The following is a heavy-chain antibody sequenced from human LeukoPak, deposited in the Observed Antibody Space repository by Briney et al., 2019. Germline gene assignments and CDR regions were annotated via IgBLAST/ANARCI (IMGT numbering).Heavy chain of an antibody. Sequence: ASETLSLTCTVSGDSISSRSYYWGWIRQPPGKGLEWIGSIYFSGSTYYNPSLKSRVTTSVDTSKNQFSLKLNSVTAADTAVYYCARQTTGYSCGWHFDYWGQGTLVTVSS. CDR3: ARQTTGYSCGWHFDY. D-gene: IGHD6-19*01. CDR1: GDSISSRSYY. J-gene: IGHJ4*02. V-gene: IGHV4-39*01. CDR2: IYFSGST.